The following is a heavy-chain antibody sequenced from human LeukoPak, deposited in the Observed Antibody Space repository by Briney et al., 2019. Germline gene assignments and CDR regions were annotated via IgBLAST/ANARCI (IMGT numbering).Heavy chain of an antibody. CDR2: ISGSGDFA. CDR3: AKDLFSHGG. V-gene: IGHV3-23*01. CDR1: GFTFSSYA. D-gene: IGHD4-23*01. J-gene: IGHJ4*02. Sequence: PGGSLRLSCAASGFTFSSYAMSWVRQAPGKGLEWVSAISGSGDFAYYADSVKGRFTISRDNSKNTLYLQMNSLRAEDTAVYYCAKDLFSHGGWGQGTLVTVSS.